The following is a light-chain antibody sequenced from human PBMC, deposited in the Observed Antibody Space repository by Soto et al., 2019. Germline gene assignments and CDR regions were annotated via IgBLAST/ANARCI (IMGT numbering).Light chain of an antibody. V-gene: IGKV1-5*03. CDR3: QQYKSYPS. Sequence: DIQMTQSPSTLSASVGDRVTITCRASQSISSWLAWYQQKPGKDPKLLIYKASSLESGVPSRFSGSGSGTEFTLTISSLQPDDFATYYCQQYKSYPSFGGGTKVEIK. J-gene: IGKJ4*01. CDR2: KAS. CDR1: QSISSW.